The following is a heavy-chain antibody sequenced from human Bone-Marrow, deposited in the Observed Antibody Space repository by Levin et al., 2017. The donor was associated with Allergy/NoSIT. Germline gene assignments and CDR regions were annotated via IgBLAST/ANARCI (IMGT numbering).Heavy chain of an antibody. J-gene: IGHJ4*02. V-gene: IGHV3-23*01. CDR1: GFPFSSYA. Sequence: LSLTCAASGFPFSSYAMSWVRQAPGKGLEWVSAISGSGGSTYYADSVKGRFTISRDNSKNTLYLQMNSLRAEDTAVYYCAKFISSGWRKCLDYWGQGTLVTVSS. CDR3: AKFISSGWRKCLDY. CDR2: ISGSGGST. D-gene: IGHD6-19*01.